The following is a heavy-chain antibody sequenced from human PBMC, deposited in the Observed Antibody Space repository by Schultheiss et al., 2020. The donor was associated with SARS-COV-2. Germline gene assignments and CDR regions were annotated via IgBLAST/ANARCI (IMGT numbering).Heavy chain of an antibody. V-gene: IGHV4-59*12. CDR2: IYYSGST. D-gene: IGHD6-6*01. J-gene: IGHJ4*02. Sequence: SETLSLTCTVSGGSISSYYWSWIRQPPGKGLEWIGYIYYSGSTNYNPSLKSRVTISVDTSKNQFSLKLSSVTAADTAVYYCARGGAAARSVDYWGQGTLVTVSS. CDR3: ARGGAAARSVDY. CDR1: GGSISSYY.